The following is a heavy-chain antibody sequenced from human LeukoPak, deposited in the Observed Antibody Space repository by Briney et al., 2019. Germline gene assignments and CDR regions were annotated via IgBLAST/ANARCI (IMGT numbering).Heavy chain of an antibody. V-gene: IGHV3-23*01. CDR2: ISASGGST. CDR1: GFTFSSYA. CDR3: AKHFPYFEY. Sequence: GGALRLSCAASGFTFSSYAMTWVRQAPGKGLEWVSAISASGGSTYYADSVKGRFTISRDNSKNTLSLQMSSLRVVDTAVYYCAKHFPYFEYWGQGTLVTVSS. J-gene: IGHJ4*02.